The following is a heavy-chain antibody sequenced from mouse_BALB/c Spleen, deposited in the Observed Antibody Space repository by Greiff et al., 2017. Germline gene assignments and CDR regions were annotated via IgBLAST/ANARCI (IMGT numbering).Heavy chain of an antibody. D-gene: IGHD1-1*02. CDR3: ARVWEGYYAMDY. J-gene: IGHJ4*01. CDR1: GFTFSDYY. V-gene: IGHV5-4*02. CDR2: ISDGGSYT. Sequence: EVQRVESGGGLVKPGGSLKLSCAASGFTFSDYYMYWVRQTPEKRLEWVATISDGGSYTYYPDSVKGRFTISRDNAKNNLYLQMSSLKSEDTAMYYWARVWEGYYAMDYWGQGTSVTVSS.